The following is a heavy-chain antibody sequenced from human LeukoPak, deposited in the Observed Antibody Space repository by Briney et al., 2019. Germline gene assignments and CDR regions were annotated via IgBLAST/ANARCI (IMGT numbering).Heavy chain of an antibody. J-gene: IGHJ4*02. Sequence: WGSLRLSCAASGFTFSKAWMSGVRQAPGKGREWVGRIKSKTDGGTTDYAARVKGRFTISRDDSKNTLYLQMNSLKTEDTAIYYCTKTYYYGSGSLDYWGQGTLVTVSS. CDR3: TKTYYYGSGSLDY. D-gene: IGHD3-10*01. V-gene: IGHV3-15*01. CDR2: IKSKTDGGTT. CDR1: GFTFSKAW.